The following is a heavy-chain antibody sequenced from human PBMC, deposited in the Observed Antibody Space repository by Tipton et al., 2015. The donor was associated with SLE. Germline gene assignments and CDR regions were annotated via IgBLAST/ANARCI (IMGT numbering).Heavy chain of an antibody. J-gene: IGHJ4*02. CDR3: AKDVTPLGIVVVTSSSFDY. CDR2: INWNGDII. Sequence: SLRLSCAASGFSIDEHAMHWVRQVPGKGLEWVSGINWNGDIIDYADSVRGRFTISRDNAKNSLYLQMNSLRDEDTALYYCAKDVTPLGIVVVTSSSFDYWGQGTLVTVSS. CDR1: GFSIDEHA. D-gene: IGHD3-22*01. V-gene: IGHV3-9*01.